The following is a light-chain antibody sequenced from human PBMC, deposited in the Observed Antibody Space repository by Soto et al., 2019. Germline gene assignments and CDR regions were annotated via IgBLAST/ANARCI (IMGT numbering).Light chain of an antibody. CDR3: PPYDQWPRT. J-gene: IGKJ1*01. Sequence: EIVMTQSPATLSVSPGERVTLSCRASQSLTSNLAWYQHKPGQSPRLLIYGASARATGIPARFGGSGSGADYTLTISSLQSEDFVVYYCPPYDQWPRTFGQGTKVDIK. V-gene: IGKV3-15*01. CDR1: QSLTSN. CDR2: GAS.